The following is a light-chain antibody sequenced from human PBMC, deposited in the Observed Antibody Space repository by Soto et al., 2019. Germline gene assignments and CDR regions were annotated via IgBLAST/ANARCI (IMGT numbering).Light chain of an antibody. CDR1: QSLGSN. CDR2: GAS. Sequence: EIVMTQSPATLSVSPGERATISCRASQSLGSNLAWYLQKPGQAPRLLVSGASTRATGVPARFSGSGSGTDFTLTISSLQSEDLGIYYCQQYNGWPLTFGGGTKVEIQ. CDR3: QQYNGWPLT. V-gene: IGKV3-15*01. J-gene: IGKJ4*01.